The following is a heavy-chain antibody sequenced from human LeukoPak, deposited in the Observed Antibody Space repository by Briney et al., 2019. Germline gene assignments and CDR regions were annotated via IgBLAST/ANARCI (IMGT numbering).Heavy chain of an antibody. D-gene: IGHD4-23*01. CDR1: GNSFTTYW. CDR2: IYPGDSET. J-gene: IGHJ6*02. CDR3: ARCGKSSYGVDV. Sequence: GESLKISCTGSGNSFTTYWIGWVCQMPGKGLEWMGIIYPGDSETRYSPSFQGQVTISADKSISTAYLQWITLKASDTAIYYCARCGKSSYGVDVWGQGTTVTVSS. V-gene: IGHV5-51*01.